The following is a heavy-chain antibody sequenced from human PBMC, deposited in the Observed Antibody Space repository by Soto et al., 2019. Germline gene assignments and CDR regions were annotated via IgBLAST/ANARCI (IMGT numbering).Heavy chain of an antibody. Sequence: ESLKISCKGSGFTFAIYWIGWVRQMPGKGLEWMGVIYPRDSDTRYSPSFQGQVTISADNSLSTAYLQWSTLQASDTAVDYCARVSSSGDLPYVYVRDVWAQRTTVPGSS. CDR3: ARVSSSGDLPYVYVRDV. J-gene: IGHJ6*02. CDR1: GFTFAIYW. CDR2: IYPRDSDT. V-gene: IGHV5-51*01. D-gene: IGHD7-27*01.